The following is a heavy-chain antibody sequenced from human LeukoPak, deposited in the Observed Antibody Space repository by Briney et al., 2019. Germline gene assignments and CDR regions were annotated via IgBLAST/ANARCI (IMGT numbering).Heavy chain of an antibody. CDR3: AREGRQQLVLVDP. CDR2: IYHSGST. Sequence: KPSETLSPTCAVSGYSISSGYYWGWIRQPPRKGPEGIGSIYHSGSTYYNPSLKSRVTISVDTSKNQFSLKLSSVTAADTAVYYCAREGRQQLVLVDPWGQGTLVTVSS. V-gene: IGHV4-38-2*02. D-gene: IGHD6-13*01. CDR1: GYSISSGYY. J-gene: IGHJ5*02.